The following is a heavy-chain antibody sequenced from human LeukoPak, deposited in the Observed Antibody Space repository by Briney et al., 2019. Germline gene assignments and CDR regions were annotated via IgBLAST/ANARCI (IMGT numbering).Heavy chain of an antibody. Sequence: GGSLRLSCAASGLTFSTYAMSWVRQAPGKGLQWVSTIGTGDTYYADSVKGRFTISRDNSKNTLFLQMNTLRAEDTAVYFCAKYFDSGIRWFDPWGPGTLVIVSS. CDR2: IGTGDT. D-gene: IGHD3-10*01. J-gene: IGHJ5*02. CDR1: GLTFSTYA. CDR3: AKYFDSGIRWFDP. V-gene: IGHV3-23*01.